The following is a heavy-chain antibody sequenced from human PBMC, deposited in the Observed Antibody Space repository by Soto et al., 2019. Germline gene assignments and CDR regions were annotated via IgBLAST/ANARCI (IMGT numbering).Heavy chain of an antibody. CDR2: ISGSGGST. Sequence: PGGSLRLSCAASGFTFSSYAMNWVRQAPGKGLEWVSVISGSGGSTYYADSVKGRFTISRDNSKNTLYLQMNSLRAPDPALYYCAKRATATYLDYWPQATLVTVSS. D-gene: IGHD1-1*01. CDR1: GFTFSSYA. J-gene: IGHJ4*02. CDR3: AKRATATYLDY. V-gene: IGHV3-23*01.